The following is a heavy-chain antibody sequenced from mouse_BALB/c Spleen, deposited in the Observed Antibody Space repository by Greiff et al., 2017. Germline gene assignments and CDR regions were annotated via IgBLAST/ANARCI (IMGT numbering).Heavy chain of an antibody. D-gene: IGHD1-1*01. CDR3: ARFITTVGEAWFAY. CDR1: GYSITSDYA. V-gene: IGHV3-2*02. CDR2: ISYSGST. Sequence: DVKLQESGPGLVKPSQSLSLTCTVTGYSITSDYAWNWIRQFPGNKLEWMGYISYSGSTSYNPSLKSRISITRDTSKNQFFLQLNSVTTEDTATYYCARFITTVGEAWFAYWGQGTLVTVSA. J-gene: IGHJ3*01.